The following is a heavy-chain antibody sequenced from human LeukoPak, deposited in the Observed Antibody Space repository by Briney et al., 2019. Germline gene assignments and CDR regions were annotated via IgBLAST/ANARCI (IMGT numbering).Heavy chain of an antibody. J-gene: IGHJ4*02. CDR1: GFTVSSNY. D-gene: IGHD1-14*01. CDR2: IYSDDST. Sequence: GGALRLSCAASGFTVSSNYMSWVRQAPGKGLEWVSVIYSDDSTYYADSVKGRFTISRHNSKNTLYLQMNSLRAEDTAVYYCAREVTTGHYYLDYWGQGTLVTVSS. V-gene: IGHV3-53*04. CDR3: AREVTTGHYYLDY.